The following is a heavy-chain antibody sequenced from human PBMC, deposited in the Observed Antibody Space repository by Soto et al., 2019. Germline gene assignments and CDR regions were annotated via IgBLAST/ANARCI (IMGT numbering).Heavy chain of an antibody. D-gene: IGHD2-21*02. V-gene: IGHV4-34*01. CDR3: ARGVTPKVVQTDARDKYYFDA. J-gene: IGHJ4*02. CDR2: INHGGGS. CDR1: GGSFSGYY. Sequence: TETVYLTGAVYGGSFSGYYWTWIRQSPGKGLGWIGEINHGGGSNDNPSLKSRVGRSVDTAKKRCSLKLTAVTAADTAVYYRARGVTPKVVQTDARDKYYFDAWGRGTLVTGSS.